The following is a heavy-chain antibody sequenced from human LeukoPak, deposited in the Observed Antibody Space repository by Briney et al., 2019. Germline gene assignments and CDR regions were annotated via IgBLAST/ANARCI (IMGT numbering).Heavy chain of an antibody. CDR1: GDTFSSYA. V-gene: IGHV1-2*02. J-gene: IGHJ4*02. D-gene: IGHD6-6*01. CDR3: ARTRIAARRFDY. Sequence: GASVKVSCKASGDTFSSYAISWVRQAPGQGLEWMGWINPNSGGTNYAQKFQGRVTMTRDTSISTAYMELSRLRSDDTAVYYCARTRIAARRFDYWGQGTLVTVSS. CDR2: INPNSGGT.